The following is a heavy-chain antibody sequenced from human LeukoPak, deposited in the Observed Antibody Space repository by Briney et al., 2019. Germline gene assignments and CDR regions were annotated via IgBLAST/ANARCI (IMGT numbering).Heavy chain of an antibody. D-gene: IGHD2-2*01. J-gene: IGHJ5*02. CDR3: ARVGYCSSTSCSHRRRNWFDP. V-gene: IGHV1-18*01. Sequence: ASVTVSCKASGYTFTSYGISWVRQAPGQGLEWMGLISAYNGNTNYAQKLQGRVTMTTDTSTSTAYMELRSLRSNDTAVYYCARVGYCSSTSCSHRRRNWFDPWGQGTLVTVSS. CDR2: ISAYNGNT. CDR1: GYTFTSYG.